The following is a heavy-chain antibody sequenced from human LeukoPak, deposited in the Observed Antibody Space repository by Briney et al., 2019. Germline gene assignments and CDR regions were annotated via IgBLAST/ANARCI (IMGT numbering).Heavy chain of an antibody. Sequence: SETLSLTCTVSGGSISSSSYYWGWIRQPPGKGLEWIGSIYYSGSTHYNPSLKSRVTISVDTSKNQFSLKLSSVTAADTAVYYCARGLVVVPAAIHVWGKGTTVTVSS. CDR2: IYYSGST. D-gene: IGHD2-2*02. J-gene: IGHJ6*04. CDR1: GGSISSSSYY. V-gene: IGHV4-39*07. CDR3: ARGLVVVPAAIHV.